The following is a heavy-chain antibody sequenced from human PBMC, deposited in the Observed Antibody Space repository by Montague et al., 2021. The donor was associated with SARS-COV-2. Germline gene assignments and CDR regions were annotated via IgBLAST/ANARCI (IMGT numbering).Heavy chain of an antibody. D-gene: IGHD4/OR15-4a*01. CDR3: WGQGGSGATGACHD. V-gene: IGHV4-34*01. J-gene: IGHJ4*02. Sequence: SETLSLTCAVYGGSFNDYYWSWIRQAPGKGLEWIGEINHSGSAKYNPSLRSRVTISVDKSKNQFSLNLHSVTVADTAVYYCWGQGGSGATGACHDWGQGTLVSVSS. CDR1: GGSFNDYY. CDR2: INHSGSA.